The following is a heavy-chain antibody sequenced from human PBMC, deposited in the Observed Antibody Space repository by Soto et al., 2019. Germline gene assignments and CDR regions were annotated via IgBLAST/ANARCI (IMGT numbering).Heavy chain of an antibody. J-gene: IGHJ4*02. V-gene: IGHV1-69*18. Sequence: QVQLVQSGAEVKKPGSSVQVSCKASGGTFSSFALSWVRQAPGQGLEWMGRIIPMFATPNYAQRFQGRVTITADESTGTAYMELSSLRSEDTALYYCASARSDYYPSTFWGQGTLVTVSS. CDR3: ASARSDYYPSTF. D-gene: IGHD3-3*01. CDR1: GGTFSSFA. CDR2: IIPMFATP.